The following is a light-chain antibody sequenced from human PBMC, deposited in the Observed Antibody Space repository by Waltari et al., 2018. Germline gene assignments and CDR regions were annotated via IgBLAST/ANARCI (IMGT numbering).Light chain of an antibody. J-gene: IGKJ1*01. CDR1: QNIGHY. CDR3: QHHVRLPAT. CDR2: GTS. Sequence: IVLTQSPGTLSLSPGGRATLSYRASQNIGHYLAWYQQKPGQAPRLLIYGTSTRAAGIPDRFSGSGSGADFSLTITRLEPEDFAVYYCQHHVRLPATFGQGTKV. V-gene: IGKV3-20*01.